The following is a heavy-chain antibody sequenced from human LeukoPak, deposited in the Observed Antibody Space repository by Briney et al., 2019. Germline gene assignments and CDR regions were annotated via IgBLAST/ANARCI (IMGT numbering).Heavy chain of an antibody. D-gene: IGHD6-19*01. V-gene: IGHV3-21*01. J-gene: IGHJ4*02. CDR1: GFTFSSYS. CDR2: ISTSGSYI. CDR3: ARPKVAGTTYFDY. Sequence: GGSLRLSCAASGFTFSSYSMNWVRQAQGKGLEWVSSISTSGSYIYYADSVKGRFTISRDNAKNSLYLQMNSLRAEDTAMYYCARPKVAGTTYFDYWGQGTLVTVSS.